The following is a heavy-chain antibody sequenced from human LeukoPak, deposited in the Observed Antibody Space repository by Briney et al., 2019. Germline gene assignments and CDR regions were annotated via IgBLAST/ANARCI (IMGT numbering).Heavy chain of an antibody. CDR3: ARGYYDILTGYYPVKN. CDR1: GGTFSSYA. V-gene: IGHV1-69*06. J-gene: IGHJ4*02. CDR2: IIPIFGTA. D-gene: IGHD3-9*01. Sequence: GASVKVSCKASGGTFSSYAISWVRQAPGQGLEWMGGIIPIFGTANYAQKFQGRVTITADKSTSTAYMELSSLRSEDTAVYYCARGYYDILTGYYPVKNWGQGTLVTVSS.